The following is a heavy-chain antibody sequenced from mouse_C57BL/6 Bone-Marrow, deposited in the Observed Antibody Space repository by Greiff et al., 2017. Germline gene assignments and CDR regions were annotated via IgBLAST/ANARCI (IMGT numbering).Heavy chain of an antibody. CDR3: ARDGRWLPLDY. CDR2: ISYDGSN. J-gene: IGHJ2*01. Sequence: EVKLVESGPGLVKPSQSLSLTCSVTGYSITSGYYWNWIRQFPGNKLEWMGYISYDGSNNYNPSLKNRISITRDTSKNQFFLKLNSVTTEDTATYYCARDGRWLPLDYWGQGTTLTVSS. D-gene: IGHD2-3*01. V-gene: IGHV3-6*01. CDR1: GYSITSGYY.